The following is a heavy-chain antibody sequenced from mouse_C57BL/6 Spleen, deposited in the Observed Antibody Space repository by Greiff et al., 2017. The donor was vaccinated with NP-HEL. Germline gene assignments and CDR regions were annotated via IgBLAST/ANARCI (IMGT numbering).Heavy chain of an antibody. J-gene: IGHJ3*01. CDR3: ARWGEYDYDGAWFAY. V-gene: IGHV1-50*01. Sequence: QVQLQQPGAELVKPGASVKLSCKASGYTFTSYWMQWVKQRPGQGLEWIGEIDPSDSYTNYNQKFKGKATLTVDTSSSTAYMQLSSLTSEDSAVYYCARWGEYDYDGAWFAYWGQGTLVTVSA. D-gene: IGHD2-4*01. CDR1: GYTFTSYW. CDR2: IDPSDSYT.